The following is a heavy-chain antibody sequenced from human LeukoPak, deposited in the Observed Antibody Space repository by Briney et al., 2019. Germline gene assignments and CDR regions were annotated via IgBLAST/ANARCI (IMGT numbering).Heavy chain of an antibody. CDR2: IRSKAYGETA. CDR1: GFTFGDYA. CDR3: TRDRGAYNLYDY. Sequence: QAGGSLRLSCTASGFTFGDYAMSWIRQAPGKGLEWVGFIRSKAYGETADYAASVKGRFTILRDDSKAIAYLQMNSLKTEDTAVYHCTRDRGAYNLYDYWGQGTLVTVSS. J-gene: IGHJ4*02. D-gene: IGHD1-1*01. V-gene: IGHV3-49*03.